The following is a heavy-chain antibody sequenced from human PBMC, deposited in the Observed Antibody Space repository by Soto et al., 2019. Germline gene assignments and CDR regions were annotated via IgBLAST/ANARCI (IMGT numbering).Heavy chain of an antibody. Sequence: QSQTLSLTCTVSGGSISRSSNFWGWIRQPPGKGLEWIASIFYSGSTYYNPSLRSRVTISVDTSKNNFSLKLSSVTAADTAIYYCARNFLGSATTSFDYWGQGTLVTVSS. CDR2: IFYSGST. V-gene: IGHV4-39*01. CDR3: ARNFLGSATTSFDY. J-gene: IGHJ4*02. D-gene: IGHD6-19*01. CDR1: GGSISRSSNF.